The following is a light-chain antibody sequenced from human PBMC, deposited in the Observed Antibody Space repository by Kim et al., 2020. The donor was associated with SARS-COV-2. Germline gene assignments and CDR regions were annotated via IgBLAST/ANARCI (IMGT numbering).Light chain of an antibody. CDR2: YDS. CDR1: SIGSKS. Sequence: PGTTARVSCGGNSIGSKSVREYTQKSGQAPVLVIYYDSDRPSGIPERFSGSNSGNTATLTISRVEAGDEADYYCQVWDSSSDHRVVFGGGTQLTVL. CDR3: QVWDSSSDHRVV. J-gene: IGLJ2*01. V-gene: IGLV3-21*04.